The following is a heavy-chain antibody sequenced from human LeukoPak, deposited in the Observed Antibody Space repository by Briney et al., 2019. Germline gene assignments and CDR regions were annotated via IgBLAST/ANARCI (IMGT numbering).Heavy chain of an antibody. CDR2: ISYTGST. Sequence: SETLSLTCAVSGDSFSSHYWTWIRQPPGKGLEWIGYISYTGSTNYNPSLKSRVTISIDTSKSQFSLKLSSVTAADTAVYYCARDLVTVTKGFDIWGQGTMVSVSS. D-gene: IGHD4-17*01. V-gene: IGHV4-59*11. CDR1: GDSFSSHY. J-gene: IGHJ3*02. CDR3: ARDLVTVTKGFDI.